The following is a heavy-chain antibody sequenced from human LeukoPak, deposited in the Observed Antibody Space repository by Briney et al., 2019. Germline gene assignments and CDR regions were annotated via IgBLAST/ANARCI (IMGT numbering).Heavy chain of an antibody. J-gene: IGHJ4*02. D-gene: IGHD6-19*01. CDR3: ARDTRGSGWQYYFDY. CDR2: INPNSGGT. Sequence: GASVKVSCKASGYTFTGYYMHWVRQAPGQGLEWMGWINPNSGGTNYAQKFQGRVTMTRDTSISTAYMELSRLRSDDTAVYYCARDTRGSGWQYYFDYWGQGTLVTVSS. CDR1: GYTFTGYY. V-gene: IGHV1-2*02.